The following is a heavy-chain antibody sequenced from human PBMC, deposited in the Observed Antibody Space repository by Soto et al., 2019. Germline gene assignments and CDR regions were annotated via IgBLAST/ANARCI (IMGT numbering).Heavy chain of an antibody. J-gene: IGHJ3*02. V-gene: IGHV3-33*01. CDR3: AIGTDIVLMVYATDAFDI. Sequence: GGSLRLSCAASGFTFSSYGMHWVRQAPGKGLEWVAVIWYDGGNKYYADSVKGRFTISRDNSKNTLYLQMNSLRAEDTAVYYCAIGTDIVLMVYATDAFDIWGQGTMVTVSS. CDR1: GFTFSSYG. D-gene: IGHD2-8*01. CDR2: IWYDGGNK.